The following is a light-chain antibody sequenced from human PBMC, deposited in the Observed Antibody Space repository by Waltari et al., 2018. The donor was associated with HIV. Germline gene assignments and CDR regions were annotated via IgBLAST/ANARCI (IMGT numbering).Light chain of an antibody. CDR3: QQRGDWPT. CDR1: QSVSSY. CDR2: DAS. V-gene: IGKV3-11*01. Sequence: EIVLTQSPATLSLSPGARDTLSCRASQSVSSYLAWYQNKPGQAPRLLIYDASNRATGIPARFSGSGSGTDFTLTISSLEPEDFAVYYCQQRGDWPTFGGGTKVDIK. J-gene: IGKJ4*01.